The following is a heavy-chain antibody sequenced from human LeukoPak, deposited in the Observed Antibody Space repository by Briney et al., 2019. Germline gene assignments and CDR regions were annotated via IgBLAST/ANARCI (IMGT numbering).Heavy chain of an antibody. Sequence: SVKVSCKASGYTFTGYYMHWVRQAPGQGLEWMGGIIPIFGAANYAQKFQGRVTITADESTSTAYMELSSLRSEDTAVYYCARDPGVGATGYWGQGTLVTVSS. CDR1: GYTFTGYY. CDR2: IIPIFGAA. D-gene: IGHD1-26*01. J-gene: IGHJ4*02. CDR3: ARDPGVGATGY. V-gene: IGHV1-69*13.